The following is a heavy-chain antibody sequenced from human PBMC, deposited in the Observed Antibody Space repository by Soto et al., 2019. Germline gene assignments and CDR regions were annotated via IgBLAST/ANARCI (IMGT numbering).Heavy chain of an antibody. CDR3: ARGLGVISLSFDY. CDR2: ISYDGNNE. D-gene: IGHD3-16*01. Sequence: QVHLVESGGGVVQPGRSLRLSCAASGFTFSRHSMHWVRQAPGKGLEWVALISYDGNNEEYTGSVRGRFNISRDNSKNTVSLQMNSLSGEDTAIYYCARGLGVISLSFDYCGQGTLVTVSS. CDR1: GFTFSRHS. V-gene: IGHV3-30*10. J-gene: IGHJ4*02.